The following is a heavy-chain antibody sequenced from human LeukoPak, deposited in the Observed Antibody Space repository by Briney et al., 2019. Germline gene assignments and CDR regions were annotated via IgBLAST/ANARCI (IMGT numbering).Heavy chain of an antibody. CDR1: GGSFSGYY. Sequence: SETLSLTCAVYGGSFSGYYWSWIRQPPGKGLEWIGYIYYSGSTNYNPSLKSRVTISVDTSKNQFSLKLSSVTAADTAVYYCARGPRVYCSGGSCYEFDYWGQGTLVTVSS. CDR3: ARGPRVYCSGGSCYEFDY. J-gene: IGHJ4*02. CDR2: IYYSGST. V-gene: IGHV4-59*01. D-gene: IGHD2-15*01.